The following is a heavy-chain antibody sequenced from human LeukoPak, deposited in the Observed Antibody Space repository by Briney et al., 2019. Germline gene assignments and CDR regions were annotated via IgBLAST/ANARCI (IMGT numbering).Heavy chain of an antibody. CDR3: ARGYCSGGSCYFDY. CDR2: ISAYNGNT. D-gene: IGHD2-15*01. V-gene: IGHV1-18*01. Sequence: APLKVSCKASRYTFTTYGISCARQAPGERLQWMGWISAYNGNTNYAQKLQGRVTMTTDTCTSTDYMELRSLKSDDTGVYYCARGYCSGGSCYFDYWGQGTLVTVSS. CDR1: RYTFTTYG. J-gene: IGHJ4*02.